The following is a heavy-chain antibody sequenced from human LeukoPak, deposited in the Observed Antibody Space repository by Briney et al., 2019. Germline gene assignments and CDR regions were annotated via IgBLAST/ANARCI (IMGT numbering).Heavy chain of an antibody. CDR3: AKDRYCSSTNCPYDY. CDR2: ISVSDDST. CDR1: GFTSSDYT. V-gene: IGHV3-23*01. Sequence: VQPGGSLRLSCAASGFTSSDYTMNWVRQAPGKGLEWVSGISVSDDSTYYADSVKGRFTMSRDNSNSMLYLQMNSLRAEDTAVYYCAKDRYCSSTNCPYDYWGQGTLVTVSS. D-gene: IGHD2-2*01. J-gene: IGHJ4*02.